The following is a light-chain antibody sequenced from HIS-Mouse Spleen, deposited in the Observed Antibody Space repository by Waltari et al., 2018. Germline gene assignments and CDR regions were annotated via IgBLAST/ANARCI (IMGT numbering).Light chain of an antibody. V-gene: IGLV3-10*01. CDR1: ALPKKY. CDR2: EDS. CDR3: YSTDSSGNHRV. Sequence: SYELTQPPSVSVSPGQTARITCSGDALPKKYAYWYQQKSGQAPVLVIYEDSERPSGIPERFSGSNSGTMATLTISGAQVEDEADDYCYSTDSSGNHRVFGGGTKLTVL. J-gene: IGLJ2*01.